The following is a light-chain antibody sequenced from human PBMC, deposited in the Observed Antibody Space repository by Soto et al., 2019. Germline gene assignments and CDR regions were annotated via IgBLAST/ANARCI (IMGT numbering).Light chain of an antibody. CDR1: QSVSNY. Sequence: EILLTQSPSTLSLSPGERATLSCRASQSVSNYLAWYQQKPGQAPRLLIYDASTRATDIPARSSGSGSGTEFTLTINSLQAEDCEVYYCQQYYNRPRTFGQGTRLEIK. J-gene: IGKJ5*01. V-gene: IGKV3D-15*01. CDR3: QQYYNRPRT. CDR2: DAS.